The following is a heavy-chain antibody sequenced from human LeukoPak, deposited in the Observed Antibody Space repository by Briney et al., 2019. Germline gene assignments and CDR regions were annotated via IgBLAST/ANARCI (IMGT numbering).Heavy chain of an antibody. V-gene: IGHV1-2*02. J-gene: IGHJ6*02. CDR3: ARSWGSSSAGGYYYYGMDV. CDR2: INPNSGGT. CDR1: GYTFTCYY. D-gene: IGHD6-6*01. Sequence: ASVTVSSKASGYTFTCYYMHWVRQAPGQGLEWMGWINPNSGGTNYAQKFQGRVTMTRDTSISTAYMEPSRLRSDDTAVYHCARSWGSSSAGGYYYYGMDVWGQGTTVTVSS.